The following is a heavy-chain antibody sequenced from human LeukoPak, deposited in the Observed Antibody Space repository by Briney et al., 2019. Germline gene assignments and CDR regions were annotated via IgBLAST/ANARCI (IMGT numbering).Heavy chain of an antibody. CDR1: GGSISSSSYY. Sequence: SETLSLTCTVSGGSISSSSYYWGWIRQPPGKGLEWIGSIYYSGSTYYNPSLKSRVTISVDTSKNQFSLKLSSVTAADTAVYYCACLGDSSDYWGQGTLVTVSS. CDR3: ACLGDSSDY. V-gene: IGHV4-39*01. D-gene: IGHD2-2*01. J-gene: IGHJ4*02. CDR2: IYYSGST.